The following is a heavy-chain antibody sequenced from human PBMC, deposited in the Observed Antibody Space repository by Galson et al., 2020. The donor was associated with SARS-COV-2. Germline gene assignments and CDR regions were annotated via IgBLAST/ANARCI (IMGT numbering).Heavy chain of an antibody. CDR1: GISIIDNY. CDR3: ARYLRTHGFYVLDF. J-gene: IGHJ4*02. V-gene: IGHV4-59*01. Sequence: ETSETLSLTCSVSGISIIDNYWTWIRQPPGKALEWIGYVYNSGTTNYNPFFKSRATISEDTSKSQFSLKLTSVTAADTAVYFCARYLRTHGFYVLDFWGQGALVTVSS. CDR2: VYNSGTT. D-gene: IGHD3-22*01.